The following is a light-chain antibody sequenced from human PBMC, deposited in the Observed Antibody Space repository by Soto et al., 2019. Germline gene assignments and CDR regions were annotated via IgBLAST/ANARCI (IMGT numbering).Light chain of an antibody. V-gene: IGKV3-20*01. Sequence: IVMTQSPSTLSVPPGERATLSCRASQSVSSNLAWYQQKPGQAPRLLIYDASSRATGIPDRFSGSGSGTDFTLTISRLEPEDFAVYYCQQYGSSLITFGQGTRLEI. CDR3: QQYGSSLIT. CDR1: QSVSSN. CDR2: DAS. J-gene: IGKJ5*01.